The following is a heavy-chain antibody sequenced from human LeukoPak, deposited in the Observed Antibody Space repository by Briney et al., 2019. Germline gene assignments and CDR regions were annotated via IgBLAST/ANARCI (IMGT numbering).Heavy chain of an antibody. J-gene: IGHJ2*01. CDR1: GFTFRNFG. CDR3: ARDRGTRYFDL. V-gene: IGHV3-33*01. D-gene: IGHD3-10*01. Sequence: GRSLRPSCAASGFTFRNFGMHWVRQAPGKGLEWVAIIWYDGSIKYFTDSVKDRFTISRYNSKSTLYLEMNSLRSEDTAVYYCARDRGTRYFDLWGRGTLVTVSS. CDR2: IWYDGSIK.